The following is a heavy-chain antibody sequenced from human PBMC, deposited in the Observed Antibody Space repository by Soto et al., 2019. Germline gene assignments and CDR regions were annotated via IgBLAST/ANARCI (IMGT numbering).Heavy chain of an antibody. CDR1: GFTFSSYG. J-gene: IGHJ4*02. CDR3: ASGYPDY. Sequence: GGSLRLSCAASGFTFSSYGMHWVRQAPGKGLEWVAVISYDGSNKYYADSVKGRFTISRDNSKNTLYLQMNSLRAEDTAVYYCASGYPDYWGQGTLVTVSS. CDR2: ISYDGSNK. D-gene: IGHD5-18*01. V-gene: IGHV3-30*03.